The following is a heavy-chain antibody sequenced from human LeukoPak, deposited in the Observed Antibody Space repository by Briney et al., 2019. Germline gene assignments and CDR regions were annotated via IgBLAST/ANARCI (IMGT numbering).Heavy chain of an antibody. Sequence: GGSLRLSCVTSGFTFNKYGVHWVRQAPGKGLEWVAVMWYDGSYEYFADSVKGRLAISRDNDKNTVTLQMNSLRVEDTAVYYCARDGSGLAVRGWFDFWGQGTLVTVSS. CDR2: MWYDGSYE. CDR3: ARDGSGLAVRGWFDF. J-gene: IGHJ5*01. V-gene: IGHV3-33*01. CDR1: GFTFNKYG. D-gene: IGHD3-10*01.